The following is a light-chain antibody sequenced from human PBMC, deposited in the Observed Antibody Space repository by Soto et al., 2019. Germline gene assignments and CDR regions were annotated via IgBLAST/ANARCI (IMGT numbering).Light chain of an antibody. V-gene: IGLV1-44*01. CDR3: AGWDDSLNGYV. Sequence: QSVLTQPPSASGTPGQRVTISCSGSSSNIGSNTVNWYQQLPGTAPKLLIYSNNQRPSGVPDRFSGSKSGTSASLAISGLQSEDEADYYCAGWDDSLNGYVFGTGTNVTVL. CDR1: SSNIGSNT. J-gene: IGLJ1*01. CDR2: SNN.